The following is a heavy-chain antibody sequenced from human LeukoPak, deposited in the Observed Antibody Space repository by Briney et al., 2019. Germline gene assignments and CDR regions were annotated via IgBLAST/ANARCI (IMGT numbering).Heavy chain of an antibody. Sequence: PSETLSLTCTVSGGSISSSSYYWGWLRQPPGKGLEWIGSIYYSGSTYYNPSLKSRVTISVDTSKNQFSLKLSSVTAADTAVYYCARLLDTDGSDYWGQGTLVTVSS. V-gene: IGHV4-39*01. J-gene: IGHJ4*02. CDR3: ARLLDTDGSDY. CDR2: IYYSGST. D-gene: IGHD2-15*01. CDR1: GGSISSSSYY.